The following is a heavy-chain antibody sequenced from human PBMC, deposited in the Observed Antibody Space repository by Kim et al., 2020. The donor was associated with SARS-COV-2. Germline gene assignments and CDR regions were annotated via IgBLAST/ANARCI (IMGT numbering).Heavy chain of an antibody. CDR3: TTGTRDVCGGDCYSDSDAFDI. V-gene: IGHV3-15*01. J-gene: IGHJ3*02. Sequence: GGSLRLSCAASGFTFSNAWMSWVRQAPGKGLEWVGRIKSKTDGGTTDYAAPVKGRFTISRDDSKNTLYLQMNSLKTEDTAVYYCTTGTRDVCGGDCYSDSDAFDIWGQGTMVTVSS. CDR1: GFTFSNAW. D-gene: IGHD2-21*02. CDR2: IKSKTDGGTT.